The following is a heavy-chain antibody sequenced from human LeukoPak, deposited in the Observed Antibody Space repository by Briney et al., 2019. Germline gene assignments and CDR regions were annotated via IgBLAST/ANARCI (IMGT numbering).Heavy chain of an antibody. V-gene: IGHV3-66*02. CDR2: IYSGGST. Sequence: GGSLRLSCAASGFTVSSNYMSWVRQAPGKGLEWVSVIYSGGSTYYADSVKGRFTISRDNSKNTLYLQMNSLRAEDTAVYYCAREVPYYYDSSGYYIGDWSQGTLVTVSS. CDR3: AREVPYYYDSSGYYIGD. J-gene: IGHJ4*02. CDR1: GFTVSSNY. D-gene: IGHD3-22*01.